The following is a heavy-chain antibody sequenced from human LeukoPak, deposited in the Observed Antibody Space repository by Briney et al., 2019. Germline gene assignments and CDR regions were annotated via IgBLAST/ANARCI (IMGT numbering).Heavy chain of an antibody. D-gene: IGHD1-26*01. CDR3: ARAGTSGSYYWYFDL. CDR1: GYTSISYG. CDR2: ISAYNGNT. J-gene: IGHJ2*01. Sequence: ASVKVSCKASGYTSISYGISWVRQAPGQGLEWMGWISAYNGNTNYAQKFQGRVTMTTDTSTSTAYMELRSLRSDDTAVYYCARAGTSGSYYWYFDLWGRGTLVTVSS. V-gene: IGHV1-18*01.